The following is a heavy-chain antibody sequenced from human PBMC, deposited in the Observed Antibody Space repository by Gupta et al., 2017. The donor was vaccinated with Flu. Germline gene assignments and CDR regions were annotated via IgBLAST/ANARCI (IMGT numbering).Heavy chain of an antibody. V-gene: IGHV1-8*01. CDR1: GYNFSSYD. D-gene: IGHD3-16*01. Sequence: QVQLVQSGAEVKKPGASVKVSCKASGYNFSSYDINWVRQASEQVTEWMGWINPNRGNTGYAQKFQGRVTMTRNNSISAAYMELTSLKSEDTAVYYCARRIKGSVYYYLDDWGRGTAVTVSS. CDR2: INPNRGNT. CDR3: ARRIKGSVYYYLDD. J-gene: IGHJ6*03.